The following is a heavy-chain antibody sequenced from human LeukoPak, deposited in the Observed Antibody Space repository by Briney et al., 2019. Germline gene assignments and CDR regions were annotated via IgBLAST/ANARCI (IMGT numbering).Heavy chain of an antibody. CDR1: GYTFTSYG. V-gene: IGHV1-18*01. J-gene: IGHJ5*02. CDR2: ISAYNGNT. CDR3: ARTYSNYVFNWFDP. D-gene: IGHD4-11*01. Sequence: ASVKVSCKASGYTFTSYGISWVRQAPGQGLEWMGWISAYNGNTNYAQKLQGRVTMTTDTSTSTAYIELRSLRSDDTAVYYCARTYSNYVFNWFDPWGQGTLVTVSS.